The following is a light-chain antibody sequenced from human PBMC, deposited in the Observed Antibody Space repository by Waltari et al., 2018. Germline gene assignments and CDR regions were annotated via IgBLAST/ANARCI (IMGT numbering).Light chain of an antibody. CDR1: QSISRY. CDR3: QKYGSLPAT. J-gene: IGKJ1*01. CDR2: DAS. V-gene: IGKV3-20*01. Sequence: EIMLTQSPGTLSLSPGERATLSCRASQSISRYLAWYQHKPGQAPRLRIYDASSRATGIPDRLSGSGSGTDFSLTISRLEPEDSAVYYCQKYGSLPATFGQGTKVEIK.